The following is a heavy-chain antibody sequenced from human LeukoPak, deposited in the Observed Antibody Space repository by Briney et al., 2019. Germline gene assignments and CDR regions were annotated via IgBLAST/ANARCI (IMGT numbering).Heavy chain of an antibody. Sequence: ASVKVSCKASGGTFSSYAISWVRQAPGQGLKWMGGIIPIFGTANYAQKFQGRVTITADESTSTAYMELSSLRSEDTAVYYCARDDYYDRKSPGSGAEYFQHWGQGTLVTVSS. V-gene: IGHV1-69*13. J-gene: IGHJ1*01. CDR1: GGTFSSYA. CDR2: IIPIFGTA. CDR3: ARDDYYDRKSPGSGAEYFQH. D-gene: IGHD3-22*01.